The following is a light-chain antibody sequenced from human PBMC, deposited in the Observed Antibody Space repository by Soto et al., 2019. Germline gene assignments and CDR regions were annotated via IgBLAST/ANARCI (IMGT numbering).Light chain of an antibody. V-gene: IGLV2-14*03. J-gene: IGLJ1*01. CDR2: DVS. CDR3: SSFAGSYSPYV. CDR1: SRDIGAYDY. Sequence: QSVLTQPASVSGSPGQSVTISCTGTSRDIGAYDYVSWYQQHPGGVPKLLIYDVSSRPSGVSSRFSGSKSGNTASLTISGLQADDESHYYCSSFAGSYSPYVFGTGTKLTVL.